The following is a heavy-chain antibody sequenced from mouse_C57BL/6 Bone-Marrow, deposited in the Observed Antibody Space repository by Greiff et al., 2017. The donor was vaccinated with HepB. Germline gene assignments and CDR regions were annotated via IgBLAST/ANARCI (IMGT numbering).Heavy chain of an antibody. V-gene: IGHV1-64*01. D-gene: IGHD2-4*01. J-gene: IGHJ2*01. CDR3: TRRGIYDYALYY. CDR1: GYTFTSYW. CDR2: IHPNSGST. Sequence: QVQLKESGAELVKPGASVKLSCKASGYTFTSYWTHWVKQRPGQGLEWIGMIHPNSGSTNYNEKFKSKATLTVDKSSSTAYMQLSSLTSEDSAVYYCTRRGIYDYALYYWGQGTTLTVSS.